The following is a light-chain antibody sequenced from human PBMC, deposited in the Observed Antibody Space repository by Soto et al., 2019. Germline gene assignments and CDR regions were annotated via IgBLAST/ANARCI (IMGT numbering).Light chain of an antibody. CDR3: QSYDSSLRGWV. Sequence: QSVLTQPPSVSGAPGQRVTTSCTGSSSNIGANYDVHWYQHLPGTAPRLLISGDSNRPSGVPDRFSGSKSGTSASLGITGLQAEDEADYYCQSYDSSLRGWVFGRGTKLTVL. V-gene: IGLV1-40*01. J-gene: IGLJ3*02. CDR1: SSNIGANYD. CDR2: GDS.